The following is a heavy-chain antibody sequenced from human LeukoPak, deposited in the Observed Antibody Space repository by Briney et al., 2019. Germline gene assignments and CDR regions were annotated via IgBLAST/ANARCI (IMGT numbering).Heavy chain of an antibody. V-gene: IGHV4-31*03. Sequence: SQTLSLTCTVSGGSISSGGYYWSWIRQHPGKGLEWIGYIYYSGSTYYNPSLKSRVTISVDTSKNQFSLKLSSVTAADTAVYYCARQGGRMVYFDYWGQGILVTVSS. CDR3: ARQGGRMVYFDY. D-gene: IGHD1-26*01. CDR1: GGSISSGGYY. J-gene: IGHJ4*02. CDR2: IYYSGST.